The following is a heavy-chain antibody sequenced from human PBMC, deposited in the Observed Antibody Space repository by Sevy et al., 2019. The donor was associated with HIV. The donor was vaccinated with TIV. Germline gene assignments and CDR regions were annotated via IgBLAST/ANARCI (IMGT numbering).Heavy chain of an antibody. CDR3: ARMYYYDSSGPGPGYFDL. D-gene: IGHD3-22*01. V-gene: IGHV3-48*02. CDR2: IGSSSSTI. J-gene: IGHJ2*01. Sequence: GGSLRLSCAASGFTFSSYSMNWVRQAPGKGLEWVSYIGSSSSTIYYADSVKGRFTISRDNAKNSLYLQMNSLRDEDTAVYYCARMYYYDSSGPGPGYFDLWGRGTLVTVSS. CDR1: GFTFSSYS.